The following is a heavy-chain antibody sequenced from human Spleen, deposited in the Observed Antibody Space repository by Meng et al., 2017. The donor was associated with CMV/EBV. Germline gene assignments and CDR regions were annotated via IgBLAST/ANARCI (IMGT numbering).Heavy chain of an antibody. CDR2: ISGSGGST. J-gene: IGHJ1*01. Sequence: GESLKISCAASGFTFSSYAMSWVRQAPGKGLEWVSAISGSGGSTYYADSVKGRFTISRDNSKNTLYLQMNSLRAEDTAVYYCAKAGSSWYHGYFQHWGQGTLVTVSS. CDR3: AKAGSSWYHGYFQH. CDR1: GFTFSSYA. V-gene: IGHV3-23*01. D-gene: IGHD6-13*01.